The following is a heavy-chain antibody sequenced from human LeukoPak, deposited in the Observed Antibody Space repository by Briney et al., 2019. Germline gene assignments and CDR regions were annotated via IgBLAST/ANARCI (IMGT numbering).Heavy chain of an antibody. J-gene: IGHJ4*02. CDR1: GGSISSSSYY. CDR2: IYYSGST. Sequence: SETLSLTCTVSGGSISSSSYYWGWIRQPPGKGLEWIGSIYYSGSTYYNPSLKSRVTISVYTSKNQFSLKLSSVTAADTAVYYCARLDYGDYVFDYWGQGTLVTVSS. D-gene: IGHD4-17*01. V-gene: IGHV4-39*01. CDR3: ARLDYGDYVFDY.